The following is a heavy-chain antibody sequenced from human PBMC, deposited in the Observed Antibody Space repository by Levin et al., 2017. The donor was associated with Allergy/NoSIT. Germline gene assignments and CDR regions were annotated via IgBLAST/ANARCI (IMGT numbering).Heavy chain of an antibody. CDR2: INHSGST. D-gene: IGHD4-17*01. Sequence: SQTLSLTCAVYGGSFSGYYWSWIRQPPGKGLEWIGEINHSGSTNYNPSLKSRVTISVDTSKNQFSLKLSSVTAADTAVYYCANLKWVTTAENWFDPWGQGTLVTVSS. V-gene: IGHV4-34*01. J-gene: IGHJ5*02. CDR3: ANLKWVTTAENWFDP. CDR1: GGSFSGYY.